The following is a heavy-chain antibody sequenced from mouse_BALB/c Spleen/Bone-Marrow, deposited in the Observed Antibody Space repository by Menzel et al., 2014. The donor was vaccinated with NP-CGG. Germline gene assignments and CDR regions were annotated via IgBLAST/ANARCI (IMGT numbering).Heavy chain of an antibody. CDR1: GFTFSSFG. Sequence: EVKVVESGGGLVQPGGSRELSCAASGFTFSSFGMHWVRQAPEKGLEWVAYISSGSSTIYYADTVKGRFTISRDNPKNTLFPQMTSLRSEDTAMYYCARSYYGSSYYFDYWGQGTTLTVSS. CDR2: ISSGSSTI. V-gene: IGHV5-17*02. D-gene: IGHD1-1*01. J-gene: IGHJ2*01. CDR3: ARSYYGSSYYFDY.